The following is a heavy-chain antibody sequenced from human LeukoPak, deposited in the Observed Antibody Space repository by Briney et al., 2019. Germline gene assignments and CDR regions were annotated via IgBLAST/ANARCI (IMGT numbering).Heavy chain of an antibody. J-gene: IGHJ4*02. CDR2: INPNSGGT. V-gene: IGHV1-2*02. D-gene: IGHD3-9*01. CDR1: GYTFTGYY. Sequence: ASVKVSCKASGYTFTGYYMHWVRQAPGQGLEWMGWINPNSGGTNYAQKFQGRVTMTRDTSISTAYMELSRLRSDDTAVYYCARGGGIRRDILTGYYRGYWGQGTLVTVSS. CDR3: ARGGGIRRDILTGYYRGY.